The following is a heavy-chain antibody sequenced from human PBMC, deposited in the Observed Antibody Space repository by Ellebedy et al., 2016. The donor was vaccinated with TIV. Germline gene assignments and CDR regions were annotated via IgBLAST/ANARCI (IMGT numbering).Heavy chain of an antibody. Sequence: AASVTVSCKASRGTFSSYAISWVRQAPGQGLEWMGRLIPIPGIANYAQKFQGRVTITADKSTSTAYMELSRLRSEDTAVYYCATITGTTAYGIDVWGQGTTVTVSS. CDR1: RGTFSSYA. V-gene: IGHV1-69*04. CDR3: ATITGTTAYGIDV. J-gene: IGHJ6*02. CDR2: LIPIPGIA. D-gene: IGHD1-7*01.